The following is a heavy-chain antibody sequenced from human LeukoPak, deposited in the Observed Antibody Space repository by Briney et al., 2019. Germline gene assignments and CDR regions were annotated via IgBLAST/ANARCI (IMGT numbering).Heavy chain of an antibody. J-gene: IGHJ4*02. D-gene: IGHD3-22*01. CDR2: IKGDGSEN. V-gene: IGHV3-7*01. CDR3: ARDRGWRSSGYYLYYFDF. Sequence: GGSLRLSCAASGFTLSGYFMSWVRQAPGEGLEWVASIKGDGSENYYVDSVKGRFTISRDNAKNSLYLQMNSLRAEDTAVYYCARDRGWRSSGYYLYYFDFWGQGTLVIVSS. CDR1: GFTLSGYF.